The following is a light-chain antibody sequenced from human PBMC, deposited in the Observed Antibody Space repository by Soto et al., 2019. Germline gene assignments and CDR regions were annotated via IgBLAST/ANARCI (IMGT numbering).Light chain of an antibody. J-gene: IGKJ2*03. CDR3: QQRPSGYS. CDR1: QSVSTY. V-gene: IGKV3-11*01. CDR2: DAT. Sequence: EIVLTQSPGTLSLSPGQTATLSCRASQSVSTYLAWYQQRPVKAPRVLVYDATNRATGIPARFSGSGSVTDFTLTISTLEPEDFAVYYCQQRPSGYSFGQGTKLEIK.